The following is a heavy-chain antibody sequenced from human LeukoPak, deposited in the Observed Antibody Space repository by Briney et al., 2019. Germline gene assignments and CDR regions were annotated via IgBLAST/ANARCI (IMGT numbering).Heavy chain of an antibody. D-gene: IGHD2-2*02. CDR3: ARDNPPDCGNTNCYKGYYYYYMDV. Sequence: GGSLRLSCAASGFTFSSYTMHWVRQAPGKGLEWVAIISYDGSNKYYADSVKGRFTISRDNSKNTLYLQMNSLRAESTAVYYCARDNPPDCGNTNCYKGYYYYYMDVWGKGTTVTVSS. CDR2: ISYDGSNK. J-gene: IGHJ6*03. CDR1: GFTFSSYT. V-gene: IGHV3-30-3*01.